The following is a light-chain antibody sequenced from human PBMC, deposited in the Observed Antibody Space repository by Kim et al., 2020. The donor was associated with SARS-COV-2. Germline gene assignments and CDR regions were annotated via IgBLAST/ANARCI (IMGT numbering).Light chain of an antibody. CDR3: QQYGSSPYT. Sequence: LSPGERATLSGRASQSVSSYYFCWYQQKPRQAPRLIIYGASSSATSIPERFSGSVAWTDFTLIISRVAHEDFAVYYYQQYGSSPYTFGERTLL. CDR2: GAS. V-gene: IGKV3-20*01. J-gene: IGKJ2*01. CDR1: QSVSSYY.